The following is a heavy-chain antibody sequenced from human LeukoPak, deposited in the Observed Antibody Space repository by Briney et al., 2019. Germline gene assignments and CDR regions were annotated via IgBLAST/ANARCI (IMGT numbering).Heavy chain of an antibody. CDR1: GFTFSSYW. V-gene: IGHV3-7*01. D-gene: IGHD6-19*01. CDR2: IKQDGSEK. Sequence: PGGSLRLSCAASGFTFSSYWMSWVRQAPGKGLEWVANIKQDGSEKYYVDSVKGRFTISRDNAKNSLYLQMNSLRAEDTAVYYCARDKIAVDYYYYYGMDVWGQGTTVTVSS. CDR3: ARDKIAVDYYYYYGMDV. J-gene: IGHJ6*02.